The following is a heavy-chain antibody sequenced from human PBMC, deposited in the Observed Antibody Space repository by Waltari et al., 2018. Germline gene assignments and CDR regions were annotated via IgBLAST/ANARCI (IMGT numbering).Heavy chain of an antibody. V-gene: IGHV4-4*02. Sequence: QVQLQESGPGLVKPSGTLSLTCAVSGGSISSSNWWSWVRQPPGKGLEWIGEIYHSGSTNYIPSLKSRVTISVDKSKNQFSLKLSSVTAADTAVYYCARNYYYDSSGYLNAFDIWGQGTMVTVSS. J-gene: IGHJ3*02. CDR1: GGSISSSNW. CDR2: IYHSGST. D-gene: IGHD3-22*01. CDR3: ARNYYYDSSGYLNAFDI.